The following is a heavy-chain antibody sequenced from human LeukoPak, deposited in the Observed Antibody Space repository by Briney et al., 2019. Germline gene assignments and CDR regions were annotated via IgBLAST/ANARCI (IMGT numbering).Heavy chain of an antibody. V-gene: IGHV3-33*01. CDR1: GFTFSSYG. CDR3: ARDDRGTNYYYGMDV. Sequence: PGGSLRLSCAASGFTFSSYGMHWVRQAPGKGLEWVAVIWYDGSNKYYADSVKGRFTISRDNSKNTLYLQMNSLRAEDTAVYYCARDDRGTNYYYGMDVWGQGTTVTVSS. D-gene: IGHD2-15*01. CDR2: IWYDGSNK. J-gene: IGHJ6*02.